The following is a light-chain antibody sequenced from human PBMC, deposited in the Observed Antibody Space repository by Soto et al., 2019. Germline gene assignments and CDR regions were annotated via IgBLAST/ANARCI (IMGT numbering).Light chain of an antibody. J-gene: IGKJ1*01. CDR2: AAS. Sequence: DIQMTQSPSSLSASVGDRVTITCRASQGIRNYLAWYQQKPGKVPKVLIYAASTLQSGLPSRFSGSGFGTDCTLTISSMQPEDVATYYCQKDDSAPWTYGQGTKVEIK. CDR1: QGIRNY. V-gene: IGKV1-27*01. CDR3: QKDDSAPWT.